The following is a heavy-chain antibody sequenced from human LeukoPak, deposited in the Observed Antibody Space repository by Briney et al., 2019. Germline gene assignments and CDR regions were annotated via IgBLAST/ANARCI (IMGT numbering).Heavy chain of an antibody. CDR2: IIPILGIA. D-gene: IGHD4-17*01. V-gene: IGHV1-69*04. CDR3: ARGGYGDYGIDY. J-gene: IGHJ4*02. Sequence: GSSVKVSCKASGGTFSSYAISWVRQAPGQGLEWMGRIIPILGIANYAQKFQGRVTITADKSTSTAYMELSSLRSEDTAVYYCARGGYGDYGIDYWGQGTLVAVSS. CDR1: GGTFSSYA.